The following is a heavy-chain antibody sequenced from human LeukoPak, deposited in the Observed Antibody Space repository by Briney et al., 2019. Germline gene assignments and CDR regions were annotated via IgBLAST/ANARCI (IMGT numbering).Heavy chain of an antibody. CDR2: IYDSEST. CDR3: ARGVCGYDSFYDHGMDV. Sequence: SETLSLTFSVSGGSISSYYWSWIRQPPGKGLEWIGYIYDSESTNYNPSLKSRVTITVDTSKNQFSLKLSSVTAAVTTVHYIARGVCGYDSFYDHGMDVWGQGTSVTVSS. D-gene: IGHD5-12*01. V-gene: IGHV4-59*01. J-gene: IGHJ6*02. CDR1: GGSISSYY.